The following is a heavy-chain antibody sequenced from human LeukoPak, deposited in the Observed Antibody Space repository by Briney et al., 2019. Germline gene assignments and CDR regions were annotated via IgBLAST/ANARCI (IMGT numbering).Heavy chain of an antibody. CDR1: GGTFSSYA. D-gene: IGHD5-18*01. Sequence: SVKVSCKASGGTFSSYAISWVRQAPGQGLEWMGGIIPIFGTANYAQKFQGRVTITADESTGTAYMELSSLRSEDTAVYYCARVPTQIRLWFYFDYRGQGTLVTVSS. CDR2: IIPIFGTA. J-gene: IGHJ4*02. CDR3: ARVPTQIRLWFYFDY. V-gene: IGHV1-69*13.